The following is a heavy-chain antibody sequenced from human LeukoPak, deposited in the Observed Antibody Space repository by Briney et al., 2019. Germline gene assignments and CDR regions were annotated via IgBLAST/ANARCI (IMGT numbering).Heavy chain of an antibody. V-gene: IGHV1-18*04. J-gene: IGHJ4*02. CDR1: GYTFTGFY. CDR2: IYSDSGDT. CDR3: ARGYYDFWSGYYKN. Sequence: ASVKVSCKASGYTFTGFYIHWVRQAPGQGLEWMGWIYSDSGDTNYAQKLQGRVTMTTDTSTSTAYMELRSLRSDDTAVYYCARGYYDFWSGYYKNWGQGTLVTVSS. D-gene: IGHD3-3*01.